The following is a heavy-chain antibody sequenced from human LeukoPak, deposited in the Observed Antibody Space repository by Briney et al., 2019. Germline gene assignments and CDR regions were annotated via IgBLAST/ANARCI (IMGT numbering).Heavy chain of an antibody. Sequence: GGSLRLSCAASGFTLSSYSMNWVRQAPGKGLERVSSISSTSSYKYYADSVKGRFTISRDNAKNSLYLQMNSLRADDTAVYYCARDPWTSDYWGQGTLVTVSS. CDR2: ISSTSSYK. J-gene: IGHJ4*02. CDR3: ARDPWTSDY. CDR1: GFTLSSYS. D-gene: IGHD3/OR15-3a*01. V-gene: IGHV3-21*01.